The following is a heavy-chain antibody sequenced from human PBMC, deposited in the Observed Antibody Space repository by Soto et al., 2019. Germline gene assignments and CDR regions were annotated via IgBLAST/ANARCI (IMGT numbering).Heavy chain of an antibody. CDR2: IYYSGST. V-gene: IGHV4-31*03. CDR3: ARMYSSFIWFDP. Sequence: PSETLSLTCTVSGGSISSGGYYWSWIRQHPGKGLEWIGYIYYSGSTYYNPSLKSRVTISVDTSKNQFSLKLSSVTAADTAVYYCARMYSSFIWFDPWGQGTPVTVSS. J-gene: IGHJ5*02. D-gene: IGHD6-6*01. CDR1: GGSISSGGYY.